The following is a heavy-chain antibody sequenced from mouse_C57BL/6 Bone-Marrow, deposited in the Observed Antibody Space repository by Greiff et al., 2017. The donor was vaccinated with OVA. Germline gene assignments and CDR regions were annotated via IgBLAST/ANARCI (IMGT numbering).Heavy chain of an antibody. CDR3: ERSGYGCSFGMDY. D-gene: IGHD1-1*01. J-gene: IGHJ4*01. CDR2: IYPGGGDT. V-gene: IGHV1-63*01. Sequence: VQLLQSGAELVKPGASVKMSCKASGYTFTNYWIGWVKQRPGHGLEWIGDIYPGGGDTNYNEKFKGKATLTADKSSSTAYMQLSSLTSEDSAISACERSGYGCSFGMDYWGRGTAVTVSS. CDR1: GYTFTNYW.